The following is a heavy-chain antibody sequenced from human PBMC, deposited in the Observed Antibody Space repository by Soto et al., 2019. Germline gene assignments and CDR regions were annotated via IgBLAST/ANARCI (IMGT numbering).Heavy chain of an antibody. J-gene: IGHJ6*02. CDR3: AKEDGYCSSSSCPFGLDV. CDR1: GFIFGSYA. CDR2: ISASGDFT. D-gene: IGHD2-2*03. Sequence: GGSLRLSCAASGFIFGSYAMGWVRQAPGKGLEWVSDISASGDFTFYADSVKGRFTISRDNSKNTLYLQMNSLRADDTSVYFCAKEDGYCSSSSCPFGLDVWGQGTTVTVSS. V-gene: IGHV3-23*01.